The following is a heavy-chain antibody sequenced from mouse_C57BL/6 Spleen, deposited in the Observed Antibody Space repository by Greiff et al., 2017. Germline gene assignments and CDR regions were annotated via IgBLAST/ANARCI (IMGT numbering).Heavy chain of an antibody. V-gene: IGHV5-17*01. CDR1: GFTFSDYG. D-gene: IGHD1-1*01. J-gene: IGHJ1*03. CDR2: ISSGSSTI. Sequence: EVQVVESGGGLVKPGGSLKLSCAASGFTFSDYGMHWVRQAPEKGLEWVAYISSGSSTIYYADTVKGRFTISRDNANNTLFLQLTSLRSEATAMYDCARGYYGSSYNWYFDVWGTGTTVTVSS. CDR3: ARGYYGSSYNWYFDV.